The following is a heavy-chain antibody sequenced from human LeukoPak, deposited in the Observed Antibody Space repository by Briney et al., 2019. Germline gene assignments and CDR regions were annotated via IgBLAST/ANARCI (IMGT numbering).Heavy chain of an antibody. CDR2: INPNSGGT. D-gene: IGHD6-19*01. Sequence: ASVKVSCKASGYTFTSYYMHWVRQAPGQGLEWMGWINPNSGGTNYAQKFQGRVTMTRDTSISTAYMELSRLRSDDTAVYYCARDLDSSGWHIPDWGQGTLVTVSS. CDR3: ARDLDSSGWHIPD. J-gene: IGHJ4*02. CDR1: GYTFTSYY. V-gene: IGHV1-2*02.